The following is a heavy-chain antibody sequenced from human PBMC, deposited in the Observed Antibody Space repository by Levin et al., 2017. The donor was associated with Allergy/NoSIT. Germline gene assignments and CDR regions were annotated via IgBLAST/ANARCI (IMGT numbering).Heavy chain of an antibody. Sequence: PGGSLRLSCAASGFTFSNYWMTWVRQAPGEGLEWVASIKPDGSDKNYMASVKGRFTISRDNAKSSLYLQVNSLRAEDTAVYYCAREDGEGWGAFDYWGQGTLVTVSS. CDR2: IKPDGSDK. CDR1: GFTFSNYW. CDR3: AREDGEGWGAFDY. J-gene: IGHJ4*02. V-gene: IGHV3-7*01. D-gene: IGHD4-17*01.